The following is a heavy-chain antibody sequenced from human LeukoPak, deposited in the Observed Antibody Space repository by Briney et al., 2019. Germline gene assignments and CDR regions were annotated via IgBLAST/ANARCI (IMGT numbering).Heavy chain of an antibody. J-gene: IGHJ4*02. D-gene: IGHD1-14*01. CDR1: GFTFSSYG. V-gene: IGHV3-30*02. Sequence: PGGSLRLSCGASGFTFSSYGMLCVRQSPGKGLEWVAFIRYDGNIKFYADSMKGRFTISRDNSKNTLYLHINSLRPEDTALYYCVKDNPLDYWGQGTLVIVSS. CDR2: IRYDGNIK. CDR3: VKDNPLDY.